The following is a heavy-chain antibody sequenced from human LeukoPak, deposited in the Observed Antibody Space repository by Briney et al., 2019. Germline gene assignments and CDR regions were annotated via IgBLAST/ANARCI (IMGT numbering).Heavy chain of an antibody. CDR1: GYSISSGYY. J-gene: IGHJ3*02. Sequence: SETLSLTCAGSGYSISSGYYWGWIRQPPGKWVEWIGSIYHSGSTYYNPSLKSRVTISVDTSKNQFSLKLSSVTAADTAVYYCARRAYYDYVWGGNDAFDIWGQGTMVTVSS. V-gene: IGHV4-38-2*01. D-gene: IGHD3-16*01. CDR3: ARRAYYDYVWGGNDAFDI. CDR2: IYHSGST.